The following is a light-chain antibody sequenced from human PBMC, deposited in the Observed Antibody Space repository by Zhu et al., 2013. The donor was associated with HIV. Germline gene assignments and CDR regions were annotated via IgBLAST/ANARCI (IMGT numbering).Light chain of an antibody. Sequence: DIQMSQSPSTLSASVGDRVTITCQASQDISNYLNWYQQKPGKAPKLLIYDASTLQSGVPSRFSGSGSGTDFTLTINSLQPEDFATYYCQQYTRYPFAFGGGTKVEMK. J-gene: IGKJ4*01. CDR1: QDISNY. V-gene: IGKV1-33*01. CDR2: DAS. CDR3: QQYTRYPFA.